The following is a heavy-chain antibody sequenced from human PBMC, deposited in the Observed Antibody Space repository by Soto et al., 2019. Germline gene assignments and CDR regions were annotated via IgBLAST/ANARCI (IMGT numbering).Heavy chain of an antibody. J-gene: IGHJ5*02. V-gene: IGHV4-31*03. D-gene: IGHD3-3*01. CDR1: GGSISSGGYY. CDR2: IYYSGST. Sequence: PSETLSLTCTVSGGSISSGGYYWSWIRQHPGKGLEWIGYIYYSGSTYYNPSLKSRVTISVDTSKNQFSLKLSSVTAADTAVYYCARDHFFWSGYYLGTGSSRFDPWGQGTLVTVSS. CDR3: ARDHFFWSGYYLGTGSSRFDP.